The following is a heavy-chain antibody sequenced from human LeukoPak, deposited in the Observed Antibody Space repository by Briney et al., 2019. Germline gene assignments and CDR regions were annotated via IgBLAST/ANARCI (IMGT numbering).Heavy chain of an antibody. D-gene: IGHD3-16*02. CDR1: GFTFSSYS. V-gene: IGHV3-48*04. J-gene: IGHJ4*02. CDR2: ISSSSSTI. Sequence: GGSLRLSCAASGFTFSSYSMNWVRQAPGKGLEWVSYISSSSSTIYYADSVKGRFTISRDSAKNSLYLQMNSLRAEDTAVYYCASGRGLSDYWGQGTLVTVSS. CDR3: ASGRGLSDY.